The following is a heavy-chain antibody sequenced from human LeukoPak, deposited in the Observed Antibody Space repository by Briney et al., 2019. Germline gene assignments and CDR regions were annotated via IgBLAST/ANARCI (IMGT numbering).Heavy chain of an antibody. CDR3: ARVGYYYDSSGYYRRAHYYFDY. D-gene: IGHD3-22*01. Sequence: SETLSLTCAVYGGSFSGYYWSWIRQPPGKGLEWIGEINHSGSTNYNPSLKSRVTISVDTSKNQFSLKLSSVTAADTAVYYCARVGYYYDSSGYYRRAHYYFDYWGKGTLVTVSS. V-gene: IGHV4-34*01. J-gene: IGHJ4*02. CDR2: INHSGST. CDR1: GGSFSGYY.